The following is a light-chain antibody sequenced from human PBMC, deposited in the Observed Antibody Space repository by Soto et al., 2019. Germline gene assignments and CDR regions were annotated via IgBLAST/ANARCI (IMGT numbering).Light chain of an antibody. J-gene: IGLJ1*01. V-gene: IGLV2-14*01. CDR1: SGDGVDYND. CDR2: DVS. Sequence: QSSLTKAAGVSGSPGQLISIWCRGTSGDGVDYNDGCWYKQHPGKAPRLMIYDVSTRPSGVSNRFSGSKYGNTASLTISGLQAEDEADYYCSSYTSSSNPLYVFGTGTKVTGL. CDR3: SSYTSSSNPLYV.